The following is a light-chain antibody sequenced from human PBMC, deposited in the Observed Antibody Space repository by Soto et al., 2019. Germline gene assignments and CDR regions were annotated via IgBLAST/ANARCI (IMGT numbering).Light chain of an antibody. J-gene: IGKJ1*01. Sequence: DVQMTQSPSSQSASVGDRVTITCRASQSINSYLNWYQQKPGKAPKLLIYAASSLQSGVPSRVSGSGSETDFTLTITSLQPDDFATYYCQQSFSTPRTFGQGTRVEI. CDR2: AAS. CDR1: QSINSY. CDR3: QQSFSTPRT. V-gene: IGKV1-39*01.